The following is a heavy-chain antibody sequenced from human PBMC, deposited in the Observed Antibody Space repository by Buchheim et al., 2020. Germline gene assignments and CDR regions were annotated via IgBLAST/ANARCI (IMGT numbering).Heavy chain of an antibody. J-gene: IGHJ4*02. CDR3: ARVYGDPDY. V-gene: IGHV1-8*01. Sequence: QVQLVQSGAEVKKPGASVKVSCKASGYTFTSYDINWVRQATGQALEWMVGMNPNSGNTGYAQKFQGRVTLTRNNAIRSTHMELSSLRADDTAVYYCARVYGDPDYWGQGTL. CDR2: MNPNSGNT. D-gene: IGHD2-21*02. CDR1: GYTFTSYD.